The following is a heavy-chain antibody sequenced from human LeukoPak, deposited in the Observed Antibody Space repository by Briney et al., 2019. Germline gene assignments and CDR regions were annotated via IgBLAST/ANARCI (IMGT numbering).Heavy chain of an antibody. J-gene: IGHJ3*02. V-gene: IGHV3-23*01. CDR2: INNSGGST. CDR1: GFTFSSYG. CDR3: AKWADYYDSSGYLDAFDI. D-gene: IGHD3-22*01. Sequence: GGSLRLSCAASGFTFSSYGMSWVRQAPGKGLEWVSSINNSGGSTHYADSVKGRFTISRDNSKNTLYLQMNSLRAEDTAVYYCAKWADYYDSSGYLDAFDIWGQGTMVTVSS.